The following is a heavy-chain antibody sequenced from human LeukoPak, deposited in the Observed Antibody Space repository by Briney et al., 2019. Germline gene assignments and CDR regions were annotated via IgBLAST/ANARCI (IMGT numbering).Heavy chain of an antibody. CDR3: ARGRLLAAKYYFDY. Sequence: GASVKVSCKASGYTFTGYYMHWVRQAPGQGLEWMGWINPNSGGTNYAQKFQGRVTMTRDTSISTAYMELSRLRSGDTAVYYYARGRLLAAKYYFDYWGQGTLVTVSS. V-gene: IGHV1-2*02. CDR1: GYTFTGYY. D-gene: IGHD2/OR15-2a*01. J-gene: IGHJ4*02. CDR2: INPNSGGT.